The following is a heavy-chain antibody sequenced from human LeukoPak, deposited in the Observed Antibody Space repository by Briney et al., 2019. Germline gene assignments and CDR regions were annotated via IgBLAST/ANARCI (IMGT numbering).Heavy chain of an antibody. D-gene: IGHD5-12*01. Sequence: GGSVRLLRAASGYTFSRCSVNRASQPPAKGLEWGSYNSSHSGTKLYTDAVKVRFASSRGKAKNTLYLQVNSLRAEDTAVYYCARDGAWIDPGVFDIWGQGTMVTVSS. V-gene: IGHV3-48*01. CDR3: ARDGAWIDPGVFDI. CDR1: GYTFSRCS. CDR2: NSSHSGTK. J-gene: IGHJ3*02.